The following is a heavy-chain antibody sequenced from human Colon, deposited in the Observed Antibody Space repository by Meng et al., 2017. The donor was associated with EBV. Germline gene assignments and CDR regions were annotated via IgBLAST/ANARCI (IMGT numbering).Heavy chain of an antibody. D-gene: IGHD3/OR15-3a*01. CDR2: IYCSGNT. J-gene: IGHJ4*02. Sequence: QRQELGPGLVKPSQPLALTCPVSCGSISGGYYSWSWIRPPPGQGLDWVRYIYCSGNTNYYPTLKGPVTISIAKSKIPFSLKLRSVTAADTAVYYCARDRCGLGAFDYWGQGTLVTVSS. V-gene: IGHV4-30-4*01. CDR1: CGSISGGYYS. CDR3: ARDRCGLGAFDY.